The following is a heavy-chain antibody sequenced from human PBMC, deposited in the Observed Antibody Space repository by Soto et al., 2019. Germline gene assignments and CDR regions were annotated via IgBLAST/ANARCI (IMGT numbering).Heavy chain of an antibody. J-gene: IGHJ3*02. CDR3: ARIIGYCRNNDCSWTFDI. D-gene: IGHD2-2*03. CDR2: FYPGDSTS. Sequence: RGASLKLSCKTSGYSFISYWVAWVRQKPGKGLEWMGTFYPGDSTSTYSPSFQGQVTISVDKSISTAYLHLSSLKASDTAMYYCARIIGYCRNNDCSWTFDIWGQGTTVTVSS. CDR1: GYSFISYW. V-gene: IGHV5-51*01.